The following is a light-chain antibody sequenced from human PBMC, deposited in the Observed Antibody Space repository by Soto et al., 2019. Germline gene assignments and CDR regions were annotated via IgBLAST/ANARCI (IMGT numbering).Light chain of an antibody. V-gene: IGKV3-11*01. CDR2: SAS. J-gene: IGKJ4*01. Sequence: ETVLTQSPATLSLSPGEGATLSCRASQSIGSSLAWFQQKPGQTPRLLIYSASNRASGIPARFSGSGFGTDLTLSITSLEPDDFVVSYSQQRNNWALTFGGGTRVEIK. CDR1: QSIGSS. CDR3: QQRNNWALT.